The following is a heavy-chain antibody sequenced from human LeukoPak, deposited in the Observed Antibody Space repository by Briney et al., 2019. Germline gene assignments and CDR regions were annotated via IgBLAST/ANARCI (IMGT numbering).Heavy chain of an antibody. V-gene: IGHV4-59*01. CDR2: IYYSGST. CDR1: GGSISSYY. J-gene: IGHJ4*02. Sequence: SETLSLTCTVSGGSISSYYWSWIRQPPGKGLEWIGYIYYSGSTNYNPSLKSRVTISIDTSKNQFSLKLSSVTAADTAVYYCARRGSGSWWVFDYWGQGTLVTVSS. D-gene: IGHD6-19*01. CDR3: ARRGSGSWWVFDY.